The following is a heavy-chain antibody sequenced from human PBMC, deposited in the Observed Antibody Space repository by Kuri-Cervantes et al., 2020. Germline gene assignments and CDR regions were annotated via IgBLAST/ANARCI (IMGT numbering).Heavy chain of an antibody. CDR2: IYHSGST. CDR3: ASYYSSGWYVDY. V-gene: IGHV4-38-2*01. CDR1: GYSISSGYY. D-gene: IGHD6-19*01. Sequence: ESLKISCAVSGYSISSGYYWGWIRQPPGKGLEWIGSIYHSGSTYYNPSLKSRVTISVDTSKNQFSLKLSSVTAADTAVYYCASYYSSGWYVDYWSQGTLVTVSS. J-gene: IGHJ4*02.